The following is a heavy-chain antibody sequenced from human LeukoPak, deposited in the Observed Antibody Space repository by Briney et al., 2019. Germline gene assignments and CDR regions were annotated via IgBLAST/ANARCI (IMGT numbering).Heavy chain of an antibody. Sequence: SETLSLTCTVSGGSISSYYWSWIRQPPGKGLEWIGYIYYSGSTNYNPSLKSRVTISVDTSKNQFSLKLSSVTAADTAVYYCARGYSGYDFDYWGQGTLVTVSS. J-gene: IGHJ4*02. CDR1: GGSISSYY. V-gene: IGHV4-59*01. D-gene: IGHD5-12*01. CDR3: ARGYSGYDFDY. CDR2: IYYSGST.